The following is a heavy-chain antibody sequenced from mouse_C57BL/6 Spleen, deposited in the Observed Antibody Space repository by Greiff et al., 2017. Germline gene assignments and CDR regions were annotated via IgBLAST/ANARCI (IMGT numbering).Heavy chain of an antibody. CDR2: INYDGSST. D-gene: IGHD1-1*01. CDR1: GFTFSDYY. Sequence: EVHLVESEGGLVQPGSSMKLSCTASGFTFSDYYMAWVRQVPEKGLEWVANINYDGSSTYYLDSLKSRFIISRDNAKNILYLQMSSRKSEDTATYYCARDKGKYYYGNYFDYWGQGTTLTVSS. V-gene: IGHV5-16*01. CDR3: ARDKGKYYYGNYFDY. J-gene: IGHJ2*01.